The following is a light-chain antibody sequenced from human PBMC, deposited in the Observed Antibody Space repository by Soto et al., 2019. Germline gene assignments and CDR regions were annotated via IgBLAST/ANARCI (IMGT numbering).Light chain of an antibody. V-gene: IGKV1-9*01. J-gene: IGKJ1*01. CDR2: AAS. CDR3: QQYNSYSPT. Sequence: DIQLTQSPSFLSASVGDRVTITCRASQGVANYFAWYQQKPGKAPNLLIYAASTLQGGVPSRFSGSGSGTEFTLTISSLQPDDFATYYCQQYNSYSPTFGQGTKVDIK. CDR1: QGVANY.